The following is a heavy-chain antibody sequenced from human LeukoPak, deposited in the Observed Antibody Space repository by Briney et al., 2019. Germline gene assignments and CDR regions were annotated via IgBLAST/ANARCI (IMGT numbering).Heavy chain of an antibody. CDR1: GGSISSGGYS. J-gene: IGHJ4*02. V-gene: IGHV4-30-2*01. CDR3: ARGGYDYLLDY. Sequence: SETLSLTCAVSGGSISSGGYSWSWIRQPPGKGLEWIGYIYHSGSTYYNPSLKSRVTISVDGSKNQFSLKLSSVTAAATAVYYCARGGYDYLLDYWGQGTLVTVSS. CDR2: IYHSGST. D-gene: IGHD5-12*01.